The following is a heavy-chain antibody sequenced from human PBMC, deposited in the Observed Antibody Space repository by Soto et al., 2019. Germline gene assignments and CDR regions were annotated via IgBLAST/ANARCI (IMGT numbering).Heavy chain of an antibody. CDR3: ARSGGGYCTGGVCHANNWVDP. J-gene: IGHJ5*02. D-gene: IGHD2-8*02. CDR1: GYTFTNYA. Sequence: ASVKVSCKTSGYTFTNYAIHWVRQAPGQRLEWMGWINTGNGNTRYSQKFQDRITITRDTSASTAYLELSSLRSEDTAVYYCARSGGGYCTGGVCHANNWVDPWGQGTLVTVSS. CDR2: INTGNGNT. V-gene: IGHV1-3*04.